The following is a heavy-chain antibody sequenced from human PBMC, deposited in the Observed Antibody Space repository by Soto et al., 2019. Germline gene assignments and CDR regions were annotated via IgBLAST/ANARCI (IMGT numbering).Heavy chain of an antibody. Sequence: ALSLTCAVYGGSFSGYYWSWIRQPPGKGLEWIGEINHSGSTNYNPSLKSRVTISVDTSKNQFSLKLSSVTAADTAVYYCARGYSITMVRGVIIRLGYFDYWGQGTLVTVSS. D-gene: IGHD3-10*01. CDR2: INHSGST. V-gene: IGHV4-34*01. J-gene: IGHJ4*02. CDR1: GGSFSGYY. CDR3: ARGYSITMVRGVIIRLGYFDY.